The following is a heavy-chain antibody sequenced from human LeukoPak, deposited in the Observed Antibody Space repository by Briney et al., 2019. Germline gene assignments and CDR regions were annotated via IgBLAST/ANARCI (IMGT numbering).Heavy chain of an antibody. CDR3: ARVLLVGKVEYYYDSSGYSDY. Sequence: ASVKVSCKVSGYTLTELSMHWVRQAPGKGLEWMGGFDPEDGETIYAQKFQGRATMTEDTSTDTAYMELSSLRSEDTAVYYCARVLLVGKVEYYYDSSGYSDYWGQGTLVTVSS. CDR2: FDPEDGET. J-gene: IGHJ4*02. V-gene: IGHV1-24*01. D-gene: IGHD3-22*01. CDR1: GYTLTELS.